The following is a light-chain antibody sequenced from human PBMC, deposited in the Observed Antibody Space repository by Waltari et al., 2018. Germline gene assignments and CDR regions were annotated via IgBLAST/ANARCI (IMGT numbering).Light chain of an antibody. J-gene: IGLJ1*01. CDR3: SSYTRISTFV. CDR2: EVN. Sequence: QSALTQPAAVSGSPGQSITISCTGTSSDVGGYKYVSWFQQKPGEVPKLKLYEVNNRPSGVSNRFSGSKSGNTASLTISGLQAEDEADYFCSSYTRISTFVFGTGTEVSVL. CDR1: SSDVGGYKY. V-gene: IGLV2-14*01.